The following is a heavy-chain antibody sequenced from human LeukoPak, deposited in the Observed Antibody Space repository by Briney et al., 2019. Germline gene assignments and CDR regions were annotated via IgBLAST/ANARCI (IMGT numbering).Heavy chain of an antibody. CDR2: IYTSGST. J-gene: IGHJ5*02. Sequence: SETLSLTCTVSGGSMSTYYWSWVRQPAGKGLEWIGRIYTSGSTNYNPSLKSRVTISVDTSKNQFSLKLSSVTAADTAVYYCARKRFVVVAAWWFDPWGQGTLVTVSS. D-gene: IGHD2-15*01. CDR3: ARKRFVVVAAWWFDP. CDR1: GGSMSTYY. V-gene: IGHV4-4*07.